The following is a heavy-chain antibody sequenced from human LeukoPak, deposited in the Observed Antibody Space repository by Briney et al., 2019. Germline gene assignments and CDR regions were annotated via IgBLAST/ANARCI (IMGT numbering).Heavy chain of an antibody. CDR1: GYSISSGFY. CDR2: IHHRDIP. CDR3: ARVTCGGDCRAHYYYYYMDV. V-gene: IGHV4-38-2*02. J-gene: IGHJ6*03. Sequence: SETLSLTCTVSGYSISSGFYWGFIRQPPGKGLEWIGSIHHRDIPFYKPSLKSRVRISVDTSKNQFSLKLSSVTAADTAVYYCARVTCGGDCRAHYYYYYMDVWGKGTTVTISS. D-gene: IGHD2-21*02.